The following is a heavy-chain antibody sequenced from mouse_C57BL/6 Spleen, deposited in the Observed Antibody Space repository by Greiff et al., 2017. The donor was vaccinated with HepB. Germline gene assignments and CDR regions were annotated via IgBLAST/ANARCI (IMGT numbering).Heavy chain of an antibody. V-gene: IGHV1-69*01. CDR3: ARSYYSDAMDY. CDR1: GYTFTSYW. D-gene: IGHD1-1*01. Sequence: VQLQQPGAELVMPGASVKLSCKASGYTFTSYWMHWVKQRPGQGLEWIGEIDPSDSYTNYNQKFKGKSTLTVDKSSSTAYMQLSSLTSEDSAVYYCARSYYSDAMDYWGQGTSVTVSS. CDR2: IDPSDSYT. J-gene: IGHJ4*01.